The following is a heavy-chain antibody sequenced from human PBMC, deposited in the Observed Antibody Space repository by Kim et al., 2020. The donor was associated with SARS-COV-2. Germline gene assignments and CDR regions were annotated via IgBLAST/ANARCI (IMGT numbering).Heavy chain of an antibody. Sequence: GGSLRLSCAASGFTFSDYAMSWVRQAPGKGLEWVSTISSSGGSKYYAASVKGRFIISRDSSRNTLHLQMNGLRADDTAVYYCAKSLTWERLSNWYFDLWGRGPLVSVSS. CDR2: ISSSGGSK. D-gene: IGHD3-3*01. CDR3: AKSLTWERLSNWYFDL. CDR1: GFTFSDYA. V-gene: IGHV3-23*01. J-gene: IGHJ2*01.